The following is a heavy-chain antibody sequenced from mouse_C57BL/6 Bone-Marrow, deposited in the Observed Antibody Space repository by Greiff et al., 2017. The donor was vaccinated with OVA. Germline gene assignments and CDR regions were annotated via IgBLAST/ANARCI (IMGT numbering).Heavy chain of an antibody. CDR3: TLAYYSNSWCAY. D-gene: IGHD2-5*01. J-gene: IGHJ3*01. CDR2: IDPENGDT. Sequence: VQLQQSGAELVRPGASVKLSCTASGFNIKDDYMHWVKQRPEQGLEWIGWIDPENGDTEYASKFQGKATITADTSSNTAYLQLSSLTSEDTAVYYCTLAYYSNSWCAYWGQGTLVTVSA. V-gene: IGHV14-4*01. CDR1: GFNIKDDY.